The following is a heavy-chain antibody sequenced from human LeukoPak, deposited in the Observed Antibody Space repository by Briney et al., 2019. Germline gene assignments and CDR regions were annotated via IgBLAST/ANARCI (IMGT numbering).Heavy chain of an antibody. CDR2: IIPILGIA. Sequence: SVKVSCKASGGTFSSYAISWVRQAPGQGLEWMGRIIPILGIANYAQKFQGRVTMTRDTSTSTVYMELSSLRSEDTAVYYCASGSSWYGAFDIWGQGTMVTVSS. CDR3: ASGSSWYGAFDI. V-gene: IGHV1-69*04. J-gene: IGHJ3*02. D-gene: IGHD6-13*01. CDR1: GGTFSSYA.